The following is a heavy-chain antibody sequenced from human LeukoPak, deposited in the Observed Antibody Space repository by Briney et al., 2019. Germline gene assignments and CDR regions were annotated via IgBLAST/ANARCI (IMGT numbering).Heavy chain of an antibody. V-gene: IGHV3-30*18. Sequence: PGGSLRLSCAASVFTFSSYGMHWVRQAPGKGLEWVAVISYDGSNKYYADSVKGRFTISRDNSKNTLYLQMNSLRAEDTAVYYCAKEKGIAAAGPFDYWGQGTLVTVSS. D-gene: IGHD6-13*01. CDR1: VFTFSSYG. J-gene: IGHJ4*02. CDR3: AKEKGIAAAGPFDY. CDR2: ISYDGSNK.